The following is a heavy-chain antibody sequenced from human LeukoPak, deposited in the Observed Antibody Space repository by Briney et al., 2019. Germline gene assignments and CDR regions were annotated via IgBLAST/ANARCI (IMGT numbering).Heavy chain of an antibody. CDR3: ARVMTTVTTFGYFDY. CDR1: GGSISSSNW. V-gene: IGHV4-4*02. J-gene: IGHJ4*02. CDR2: IYHSGST. Sequence: SETLSLTCAVSGGSISSSNWWSWVRQPPGKGLEWIGEIYHSGSTNYNPSLKSRVTISVDKSKNQFSLKLSSVTAADTAVYYCARVMTTVTTFGYFDYWGQGTLVTVSS. D-gene: IGHD4-17*01.